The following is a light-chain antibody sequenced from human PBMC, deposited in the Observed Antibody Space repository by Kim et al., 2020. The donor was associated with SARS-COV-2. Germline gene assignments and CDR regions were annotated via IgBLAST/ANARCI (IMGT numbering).Light chain of an antibody. V-gene: IGKV1-27*01. Sequence: DIQMTQSPSSLSAAVGDRVTITCRASQDISNYVAWYQQKPGKLPRVLIYAASALQSGVPSRFSGSGSGTDFTLTISSLQPEDVGSFFCQKYNNVPWTFGRGTKVDIK. CDR1: QDISNY. CDR2: AAS. CDR3: QKYNNVPWT. J-gene: IGKJ1*01.